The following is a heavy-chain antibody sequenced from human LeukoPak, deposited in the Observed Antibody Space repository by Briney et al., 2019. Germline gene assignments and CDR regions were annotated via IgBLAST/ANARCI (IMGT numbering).Heavy chain of an antibody. CDR1: GYTFTGYY. CDR3: ARDGAAAGTRWFDP. CDR2: INPNSGGT. D-gene: IGHD6-13*01. Sequence: GASVKVPCKASGYTFTGYYMHWVRQAPGQGLEWMGWINPNSGGTNYAQKFQGRVTMTRDTSISTAYMELSRLRSDDTAVYYCARDGAAAGTRWFDPWGQGTLVTVSS. J-gene: IGHJ5*02. V-gene: IGHV1-2*02.